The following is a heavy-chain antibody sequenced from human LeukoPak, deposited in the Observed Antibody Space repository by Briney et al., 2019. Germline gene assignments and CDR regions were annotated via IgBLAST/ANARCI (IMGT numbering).Heavy chain of an antibody. CDR3: ARGSPGPYYFDY. J-gene: IGHJ4*02. V-gene: IGHV4-59*12. Sequence: SETLSLTCTVSGGSISSYYWSWIRQPPGKGLEWIGYIYYSGSTNYNPSLKSRVTISVDTSKNQFSLKLSSVTAADTAVYYCARGSPGPYYFDYWGQGTLVTVSS. CDR2: IYYSGST. CDR1: GGSISSYY.